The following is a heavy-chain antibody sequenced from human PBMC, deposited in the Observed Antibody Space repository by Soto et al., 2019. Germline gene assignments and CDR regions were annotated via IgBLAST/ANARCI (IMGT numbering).Heavy chain of an antibody. D-gene: IGHD3-10*01. J-gene: IGHJ5*02. CDR2: IYYTGST. CDR3: PRHLGNLLWFGELGWFGP. V-gene: IGHV4-39*01. Sequence: QLQLQESGPGLVKPSETLSLTCTVSGGSISSSSYYWGWIRQPPGKGLEWIGSIYYTGSTYYNPSLKNRATISVCTSKNQLSRELSSGTGADTGVYYCPRHLGNLLWFGELGWFGPWGQGTLVTVSS. CDR1: GGSISSSSYY.